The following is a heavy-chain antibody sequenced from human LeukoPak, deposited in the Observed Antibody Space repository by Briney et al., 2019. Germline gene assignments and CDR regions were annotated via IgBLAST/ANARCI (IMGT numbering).Heavy chain of an antibody. CDR2: ISAYNGNT. CDR1: GYTFTSYG. CDR3: ARGVTIFGVVLSYWFDP. J-gene: IGHJ5*02. D-gene: IGHD3-3*01. Sequence: ASVKVSCKASGYTFTSYGISWVRQAPGQGLEWMGLISAYNGNTNYAQKLQGRVTMTTDTSTSTAYMELRSLRSDDTAVYYCARGVTIFGVVLSYWFDPLGQGTLVTVSS. V-gene: IGHV1-18*01.